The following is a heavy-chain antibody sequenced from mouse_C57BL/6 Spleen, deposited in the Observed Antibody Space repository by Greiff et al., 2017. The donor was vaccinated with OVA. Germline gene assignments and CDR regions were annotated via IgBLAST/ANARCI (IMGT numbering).Heavy chain of an antibody. CDR2: IIPNNGGT. J-gene: IGHJ3*01. CDR1: GYTFTDDY. V-gene: IGHV1-26*01. D-gene: IGHD2-3*01. CDR3: AREGFDDGYYPAGCAY. Sequence: VQLQQSGPELVKPGASVKISCKASGYTFTDDYMNWVKQSLGKSLEWIGDIIPNNGGTSYNQKFKDKATLTVAKSSSTAYVELRSLTSEDSAVYYCAREGFDDGYYPAGCAYWGQGTLLTVSA.